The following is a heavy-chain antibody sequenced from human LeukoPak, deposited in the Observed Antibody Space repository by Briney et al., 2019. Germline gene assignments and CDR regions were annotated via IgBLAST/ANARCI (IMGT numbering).Heavy chain of an antibody. CDR1: GGSISSGGYY. Sequence: SETLSLTCTVSGGSISSGGYYWNWIRQHPGKGLKWIGYIYYSGSTYYNPSLKSRVTISVDTSNNQFSLKLSSVTAADTAVYYCARASDGLYYYYYGMDVWGQGTTVTVSS. J-gene: IGHJ6*02. CDR2: IYYSGST. V-gene: IGHV4-31*03. D-gene: IGHD2-2*01. CDR3: ARASDGLYYYYYGMDV.